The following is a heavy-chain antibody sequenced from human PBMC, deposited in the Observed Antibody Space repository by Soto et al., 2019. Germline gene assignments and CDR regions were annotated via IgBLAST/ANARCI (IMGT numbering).Heavy chain of an antibody. CDR2: ISGSSGYT. CDR3: ARDRGGYGPPDV. D-gene: IGHD3-10*01. CDR1: GFSFSDSY. Sequence: QVQLVESGGGLVKPGGSLRLSCAASGFSFSDSYMSGVRQAPGKGLEWVAYISGSSGYTGYADSVKSRFTISRDNAKNSLYRQMNSLRVEKTAVYYCARDRGGYGPPDVWGQGTTVTVSS. J-gene: IGHJ6*02. V-gene: IGHV3-11*06.